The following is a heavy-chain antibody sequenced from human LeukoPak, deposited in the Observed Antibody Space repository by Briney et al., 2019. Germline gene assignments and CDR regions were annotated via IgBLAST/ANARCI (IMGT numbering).Heavy chain of an antibody. V-gene: IGHV3-23*01. CDR2: LKGTGEK. J-gene: IGHJ4*02. Sequence: GGSLTLSCGASGFSFSSYAMSWVRQTPARGLEWVSSLKGTGEKYYAASVERRFTPTNDDSRNTVYLQFNNLRVDDTGVYYCARARWVSTADAVWWGQGTVVTVSS. D-gene: IGHD3-16*01. CDR3: ARARWVSTADAVW. CDR1: GFSFSSYA.